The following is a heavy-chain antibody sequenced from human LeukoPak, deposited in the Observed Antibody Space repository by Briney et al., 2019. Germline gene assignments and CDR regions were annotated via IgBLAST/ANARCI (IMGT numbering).Heavy chain of an antibody. CDR2: IYYSGRT. D-gene: IGHD1-14*01. CDR1: GGSISSSSYY. Sequence: SETLSLTCTVSGGSISSSSYYWGWIRQPPGKGLEWIGSIYYSGRTYYNPSLKSRVTISVDTSKNQFSLKLSSVTAADTAVYYCARSPGGGGGRHAWDFDFWGRGTLVTVSS. CDR3: ARSPGGGGGRHAWDFDF. V-gene: IGHV4-39*01. J-gene: IGHJ2*01.